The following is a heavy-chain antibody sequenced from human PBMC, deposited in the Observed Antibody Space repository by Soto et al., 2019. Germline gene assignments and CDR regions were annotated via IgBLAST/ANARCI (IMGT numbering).Heavy chain of an antibody. CDR1: GYTFIDYY. V-gene: IGHV1-2*02. J-gene: IGHJ6*02. D-gene: IGHD3-22*01. CDR3: ARDYFDRSGLYGMHL. CDR2: INPDTDDT. Sequence: QLLQSGAEVRKPGASVKVSCKASGYTFIDYYMHWVRQAPGQGLEWMGWINPDTDDTHYAQKFQGRLIMTRDTSINTVYMELSRLTSDDTAVYYCARDYFDRSGLYGMHLWGQGTTVTVSS.